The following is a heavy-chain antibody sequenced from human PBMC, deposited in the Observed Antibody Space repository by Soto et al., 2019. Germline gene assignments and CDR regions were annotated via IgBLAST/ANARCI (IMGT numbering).Heavy chain of an antibody. CDR3: ARRPQLERPVAAFDI. J-gene: IGHJ3*02. CDR1: GGSFSGYY. D-gene: IGHD1-1*01. Sequence: PSETLSLTCAVYGGSFSGYYWSWIRQPPGKGLEWIGEINHSGSTNYNPSLKSRVTISVDTSKNQFSLKLSSVTAADTAVYYCARRPQLERPVAAFDIWGQGTMVTVSS. V-gene: IGHV4-34*01. CDR2: INHSGST.